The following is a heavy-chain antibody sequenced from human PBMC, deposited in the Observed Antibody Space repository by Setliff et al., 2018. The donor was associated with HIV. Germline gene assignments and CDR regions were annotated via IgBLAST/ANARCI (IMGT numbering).Heavy chain of an antibody. J-gene: IGHJ4*02. CDR1: GGSFSDYY. D-gene: IGHD1-26*01. V-gene: IGHV4-34*10. CDR3: ARVGSVGYYRFFDY. Sequence: SETLSLTCAVYGGSFSDYYWTWIRQTPRKRLEWIGHISPSESTNYHPALKSRATISLDTSKSQVHLTLTSVTAADTAVYHCARVGSVGYYRFFDYWGQGALVTVSS. CDR2: ISPSEST.